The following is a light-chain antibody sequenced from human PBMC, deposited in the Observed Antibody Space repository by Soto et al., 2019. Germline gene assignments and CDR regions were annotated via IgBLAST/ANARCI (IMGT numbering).Light chain of an antibody. J-gene: IGKJ1*01. CDR1: QSVSSNF. CDR3: QQYGSSPRT. CDR2: GAS. V-gene: IGKV3-20*01. Sequence: ETVLTQSPGTLSLSPGERATLSCRASQSVSSNFLAWYQQKPGQAPRLLIYGASNRATGFPDRFSGSGSGTDFTLTITRLEPEDFAVYFCQQYGSSPRTFGQGTKVDIK.